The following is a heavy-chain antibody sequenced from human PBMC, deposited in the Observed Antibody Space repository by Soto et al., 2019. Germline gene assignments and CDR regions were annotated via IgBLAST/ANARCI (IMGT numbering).Heavy chain of an antibody. V-gene: IGHV3-23*01. J-gene: IGHJ4*02. Sequence: GGSLTLSCESTGCMFCQYAMSWVRLAPGKGLEWVSVVGPSGASTFYADSVRGRFTISRDNSENTLYLQMNSLRAADTALYFCARSYYYDSTGYYRTFDYWGPGTLVTVSS. CDR2: VGPSGAST. D-gene: IGHD3-22*01. CDR1: GCMFCQYA. CDR3: ARSYYYDSTGYYRTFDY.